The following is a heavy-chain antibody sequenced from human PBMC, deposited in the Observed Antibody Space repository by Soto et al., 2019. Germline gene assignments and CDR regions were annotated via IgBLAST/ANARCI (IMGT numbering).Heavy chain of an antibody. CDR2: IDSDGSST. CDR1: GFTFGSYW. V-gene: IGHV3-74*01. Sequence: GGSLRLSCAASGFTFGSYWMNWVRQAPGKGLVWVSRIDSDGSSTTYADSVKGRFTTSRDNAKNTLYLQMSSLRVEDTAVYYCARGRPYGMDVWGQGTTVTVSS. J-gene: IGHJ6*02. CDR3: ARGRPYGMDV.